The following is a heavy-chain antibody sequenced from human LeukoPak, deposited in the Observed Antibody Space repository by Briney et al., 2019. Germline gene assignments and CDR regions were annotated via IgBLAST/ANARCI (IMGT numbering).Heavy chain of an antibody. J-gene: IGHJ6*03. V-gene: IGHV1-69*06. CDR2: IIPIFGTA. CDR3: ARVVGLTGYSSSWYSGYYYYMDV. D-gene: IGHD6-13*01. CDR1: GGTFSSNA. Sequence: SVKVSCKASGGTFSSNAISWVRQAPGQGLEWMGGIIPIFGTANYAQKFQDRVTITADKSTSTAYMELSSLRSEDTAVYYCARVVGLTGYSSSWYSGYYYYMDVWGKGTTVTVSS.